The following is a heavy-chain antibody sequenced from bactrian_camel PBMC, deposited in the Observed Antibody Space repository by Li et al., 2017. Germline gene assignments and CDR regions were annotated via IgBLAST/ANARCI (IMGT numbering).Heavy chain of an antibody. CDR2: IGRDIT. J-gene: IGHJ4*01. CDR3: AADEGVCGLWRTFPPTY. V-gene: IGHV3S53*01. D-gene: IGHD3*01. Sequence: HVQLVESGGGSVRPGESLTLSCVVSEYIYSTYCMGWFRQVPGKEREGVATIGRDITTYADSARGRFTISTDNAKKTLYLEMNNLTPEDSGLYYCAADEGVCGLWRTFPPTYWGQGTQVTVS. CDR1: EYIYSTYC.